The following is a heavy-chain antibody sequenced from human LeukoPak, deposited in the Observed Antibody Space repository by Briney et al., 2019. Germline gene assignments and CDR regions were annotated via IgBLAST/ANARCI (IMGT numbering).Heavy chain of an antibody. D-gene: IGHD1-26*01. CDR2: ISYDGNIK. CDR3: AGVGATGAFDY. Sequence: GRSLRLSCAASGFTFSNFAIFWVRQAPGKGLEWVAVISYDGNIKYYADSVKGRFTISRDNSKNTLYLQMNSLRAEDTAVYYCAGVGATGAFDYWGQGTLVTVSS. CDR1: GFTFSNFA. J-gene: IGHJ4*02. V-gene: IGHV3-30-3*01.